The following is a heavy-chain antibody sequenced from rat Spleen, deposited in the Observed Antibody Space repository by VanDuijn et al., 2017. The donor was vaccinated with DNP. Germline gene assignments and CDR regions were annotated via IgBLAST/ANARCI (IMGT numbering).Heavy chain of an antibody. CDR1: GFSLTSYT. Sequence: QVQMKETGPGLVQTTQTLSVTCTVSGFSLTSYTVSWVRQPPGKGLEWIAAISSGGTTEYNPILKSRLSISRDTSKSQVFLRMNSLQSEDTATYYCARDWDGYNIDYWGQGVMVTVSS. CDR3: ARDWDGYNIDY. CDR2: ISSGGTT. V-gene: IGHV2-6*01. D-gene: IGHD4-1*01. J-gene: IGHJ2*01.